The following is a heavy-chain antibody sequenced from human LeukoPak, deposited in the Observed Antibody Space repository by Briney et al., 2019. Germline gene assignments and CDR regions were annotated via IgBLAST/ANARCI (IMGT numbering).Heavy chain of an antibody. CDR2: IIPIFGTA. Sequence: SVKVSCKASGGTFSSYAISWVRQAPGQGLEWMGGIIPIFGTANYAQKFQGRVTITADKSTSTAYMELSSLRSEDMAVYYCARDAYYYDSSAYYYLDYWGQGTLVTVSS. D-gene: IGHD3-22*01. CDR1: GGTFSSYA. CDR3: ARDAYYYDSSAYYYLDY. V-gene: IGHV1-69*06. J-gene: IGHJ4*02.